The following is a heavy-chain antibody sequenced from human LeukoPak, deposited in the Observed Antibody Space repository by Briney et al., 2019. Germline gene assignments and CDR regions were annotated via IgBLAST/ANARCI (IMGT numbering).Heavy chain of an antibody. CDR2: INSDGSST. V-gene: IGHV3-74*01. CDR1: GFTFSSYW. CDR3: TRAVVVTASDS. J-gene: IGHJ4*02. Sequence: GGSLRLSCAASGFTFSSYWMHWVRQAPGKGLVWVSRINSDGSSTIYADSVKGRFTISRDNAKNSLYLQMNSLRAEDTAVYYCTRAVVVTASDSWGQGTLVTVSS. D-gene: IGHD2-21*02.